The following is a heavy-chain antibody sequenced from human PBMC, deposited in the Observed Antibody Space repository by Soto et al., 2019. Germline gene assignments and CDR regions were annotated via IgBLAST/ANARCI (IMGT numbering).Heavy chain of an antibody. J-gene: IGHJ6*03. V-gene: IGHV4-59*01. Sequence: SETLSLTCTFSGDSISDYYWSWIRQTPGKGLEWIGYIYYSGSTNYNPSLKSRVTTSVDTSKNQFSLKLSSVTAADTAVYYCARVPYCSSTSCHKTNYYYYYMDVWGKGTTVTVSS. CDR1: GDSISDYY. CDR3: ARVPYCSSTSCHKTNYYYYYMDV. D-gene: IGHD2-2*01. CDR2: IYYSGST.